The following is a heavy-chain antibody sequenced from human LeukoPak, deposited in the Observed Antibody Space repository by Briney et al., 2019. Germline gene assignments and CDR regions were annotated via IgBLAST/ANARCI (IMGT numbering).Heavy chain of an antibody. CDR2: IYYSGST. D-gene: IGHD6-19*01. CDR1: GGSISSYY. V-gene: IGHV4-59*01. Sequence: TSETLSLTCTASGGSISSYYWSWIRQPPGKGLEWIGYIYYSGSTNYNPSLKSRVTISVDTSKNQFSLKLSSVTAADTAVYYCAREGVTVAGTGWYFDLWGRGTLVTVSS. J-gene: IGHJ2*01. CDR3: AREGVTVAGTGWYFDL.